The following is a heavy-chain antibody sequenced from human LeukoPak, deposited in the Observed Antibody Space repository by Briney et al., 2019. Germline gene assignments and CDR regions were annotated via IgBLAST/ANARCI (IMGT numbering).Heavy chain of an antibody. Sequence: PSETLSLTCAVSGGSISSGGYSWSWIRQPPGKGLEWIGYIYHSGSIYYNPSLKSRVTISVDRSKNQFSLKLSSVTAADTAVYYCARGGGRFGEFTAFDYWGQGTLVTVSS. CDR1: GGSISSGGYS. J-gene: IGHJ4*02. CDR2: IYHSGSI. D-gene: IGHD3-10*01. V-gene: IGHV4-30-2*01. CDR3: ARGGGRFGEFTAFDY.